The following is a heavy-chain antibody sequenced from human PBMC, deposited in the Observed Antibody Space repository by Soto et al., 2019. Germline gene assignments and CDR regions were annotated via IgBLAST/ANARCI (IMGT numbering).Heavy chain of an antibody. V-gene: IGHV1-18*04. CDR2: ISAYNGNT. J-gene: IGHJ5*02. CDR1: GYTFTSYG. Sequence: ASVKVSCKASGYTFTSYGISWVRQAPGQGLEWMGWISAYNGNTNYAQKLQGRVTMTTDTSTSTAYMELRSLRSDDTAVYYCARALYGSGSRNWFDPWGQGTLVTVSS. CDR3: ARALYGSGSRNWFDP. D-gene: IGHD3-10*01.